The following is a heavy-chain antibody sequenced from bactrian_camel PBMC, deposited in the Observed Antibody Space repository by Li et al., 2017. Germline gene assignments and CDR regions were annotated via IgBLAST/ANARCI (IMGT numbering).Heavy chain of an antibody. CDR2: IYTRDNTT. CDR1: EYTASNNC. D-gene: IGHD1*01. J-gene: IGHJ6*01. Sequence: HVQLVESGGGSVQTGGSLKPSCAALEYTASNNCMGCFRQSPGKDPEGVALIYTRDNTTYYADSVRGRFTISQNRAENTVYLQMNSLKPEDTDMYVCAIKYSTCPKGPLTTTGFGTWGQGTQ. V-gene: IGHV3S1*01. CDR3: AIKYSTCPKGPLTTTGFGT.